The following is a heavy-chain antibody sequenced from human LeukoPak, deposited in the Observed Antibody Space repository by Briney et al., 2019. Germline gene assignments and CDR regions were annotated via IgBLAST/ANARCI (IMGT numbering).Heavy chain of an antibody. V-gene: IGHV1-69*05. Sequence: SVKVSCKASGGTFSSYAISWVRQAPGQGLEWMGRIIPIFGTANYAQKFRGRVTITTDESTSTAYMELSSLRSEDTAVYYCARERLREGGGNYFDYWGQGTLVTVSS. CDR2: IIPIFGTA. CDR1: GGTFSSYA. D-gene: IGHD2-15*01. CDR3: ARERLREGGGNYFDY. J-gene: IGHJ4*02.